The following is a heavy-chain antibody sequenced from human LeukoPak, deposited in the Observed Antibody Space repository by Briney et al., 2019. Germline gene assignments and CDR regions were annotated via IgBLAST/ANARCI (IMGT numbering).Heavy chain of an antibody. V-gene: IGHV3-21*01. Sequence: RGGLRLSSAPSGVSFRSDAMSCGSHGPGKGHEWVSSICSTSRYISYAVSVKGRFTIPSDNAKHSLYLQMTSLTAEDTAVYYCARVPRLFCSSTSCYGSGFDYWGQGTLVTVSS. D-gene: IGHD2-2*01. CDR3: ARVPRLFCSSTSCYGSGFDY. J-gene: IGHJ4*02. CDR2: ICSTSRYI. CDR1: GVSFRSDA.